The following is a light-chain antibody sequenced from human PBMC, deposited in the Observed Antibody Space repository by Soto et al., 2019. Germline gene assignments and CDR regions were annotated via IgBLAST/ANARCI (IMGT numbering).Light chain of an antibody. CDR1: QSVSSN. Sequence: EIVITQSPGTLSVSPGERATLSCRASQSVSSNLAWYQQKPGQAPRLLIYGASTRATGIPARFSGSGSETAFTLTISSLQSEDFAVYYCQEFYNWPRTFGQGTKVEIK. CDR2: GAS. CDR3: QEFYNWPRT. J-gene: IGKJ1*01. V-gene: IGKV3-15*01.